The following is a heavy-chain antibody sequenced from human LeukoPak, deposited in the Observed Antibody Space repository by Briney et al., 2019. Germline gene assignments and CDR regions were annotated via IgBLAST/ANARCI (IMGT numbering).Heavy chain of an antibody. D-gene: IGHD2-2*01. J-gene: IGHJ5*02. V-gene: IGHV4-4*07. CDR3: ARAYCWGSSTSCLSWFDP. Sequence: SETLSLTCTVSGGSITSYYWSWIRQPAGKGLEWIGRIYVTESTTYNPSLKSRVTISIDTSKNQFSLKLSSVTAADTAVYYCARAYCWGSSTSCLSWFDPWGQGTLVTVSS. CDR1: GGSITSYY. CDR2: IYVTEST.